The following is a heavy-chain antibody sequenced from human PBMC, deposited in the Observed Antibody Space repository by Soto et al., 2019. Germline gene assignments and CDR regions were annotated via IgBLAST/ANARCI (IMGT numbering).Heavy chain of an antibody. D-gene: IGHD2-2*01. V-gene: IGHV4-59*01. J-gene: IGHJ3*02. CDR1: GGSISSYY. CDR3: ARVGVVVPVAPFVFDI. Sequence: SETLSLTCTVSGGSISSYYWSWIRQPPGKGLEWIGYIHYSGSTNYNPSLTTRITISVDTSKNQLSLKLSPVTAADTAVYYCARVGVVVPVAPFVFDIWGQGTMVTVSS. CDR2: IHYSGST.